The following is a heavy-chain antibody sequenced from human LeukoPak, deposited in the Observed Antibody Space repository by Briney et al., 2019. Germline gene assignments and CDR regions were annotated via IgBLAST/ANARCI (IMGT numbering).Heavy chain of an antibody. V-gene: IGHV3-30*04. J-gene: IGHJ4*02. CDR3: ARTRLPTQYYFDY. Sequence: PGGSLRLSCAASGFTFSSYAMHWVRQAPGKGLEWVAVITYDGSNKYYADSVKGRFTISRDNSKNTLYLQMNSLRAEDTAVYYCARTRLPTQYYFDYWGQGTLVTVSS. CDR1: GFTFSSYA. CDR2: ITYDGSNK. D-gene: IGHD3-16*01.